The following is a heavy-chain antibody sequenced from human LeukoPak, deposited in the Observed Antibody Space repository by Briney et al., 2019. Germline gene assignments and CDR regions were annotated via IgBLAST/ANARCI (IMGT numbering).Heavy chain of an antibody. CDR3: AKRRDYCSGGTCGSEFFQH. Sequence: PGGSLRLSCAASGFTFSSYWMHWVRQAPGKGLEWVSAISGSGDITLYADSVKGRFTISRDNSKNTLYLQMNSLRGEDTAVYFCAKRRDYCSGGTCGSEFFQHWGQGTLVTVSS. D-gene: IGHD2-15*01. CDR1: GFTFSSYW. V-gene: IGHV3-23*01. J-gene: IGHJ1*01. CDR2: ISGSGDIT.